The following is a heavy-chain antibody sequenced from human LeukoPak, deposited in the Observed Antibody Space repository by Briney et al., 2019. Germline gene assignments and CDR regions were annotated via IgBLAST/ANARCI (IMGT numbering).Heavy chain of an antibody. J-gene: IGHJ4*02. D-gene: IGHD3-22*01. CDR1: GGSISSGDNY. CDR2: IYYTGST. CDR3: AREHVVAVFDY. V-gene: IGHV4-30-4*08. Sequence: SETLSLTCTVSGGSISSGDNYWRWHRQPPGTGRKWIGYIYYTGSTYYNPSLKSRVTISVDTSKNQFSLKLSSVTAADTAVYYCAREHVVAVFDYWGQGTLVTVSS.